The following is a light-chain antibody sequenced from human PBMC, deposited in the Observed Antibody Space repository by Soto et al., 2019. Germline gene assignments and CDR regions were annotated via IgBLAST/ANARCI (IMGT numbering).Light chain of an antibody. CDR1: QSVSSNY. V-gene: IGKV3-11*01. J-gene: IGKJ5*01. Sequence: SVLTQTPGTLSLFSGERATLSCRTIQSVSSNYLAWYQQKSGQAPRLLIYGASKRATGIPARFSGSGSGTDFTLTISSLEPEDFAVYYCQQRSNWPPITSAQPARLAI. CDR3: QQRSNWPPIT. CDR2: GAS.